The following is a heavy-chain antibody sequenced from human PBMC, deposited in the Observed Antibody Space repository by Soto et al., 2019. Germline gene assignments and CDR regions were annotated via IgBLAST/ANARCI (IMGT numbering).Heavy chain of an antibody. CDR1: GFTFSSYS. CDR3: ARVVGEYYYDSSGPGHYGMDV. D-gene: IGHD3-22*01. CDR2: ISSSSYI. J-gene: IGHJ6*02. Sequence: LRLSCAASGFTFSSYSMNWVRQAPGKGLEWVSSISSSSYIYYADSVKGRFTISRDNAKNSLYLQMNSLRAEDAAVYYCARVVGEYYYDSSGPGHYGMDVWGQGTTVTVSS. V-gene: IGHV3-21*01.